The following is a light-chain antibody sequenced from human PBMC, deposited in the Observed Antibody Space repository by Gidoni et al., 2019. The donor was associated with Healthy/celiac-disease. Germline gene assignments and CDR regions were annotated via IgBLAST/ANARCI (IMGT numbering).Light chain of an antibody. V-gene: IGKV3-20*01. Sequence: VFTQSTGTLSLAPGDRATISCRGSHSGSSSYLTWYQQKPGQAPRLLIYVASSRETGIPERFSGSGSGTDFTLTISRLEPEDFAVYYCQQYDSSPLTFGHGTKVDIK. CDR2: VAS. CDR3: QQYDSSPLT. CDR1: HSGSSSY. J-gene: IGKJ3*01.